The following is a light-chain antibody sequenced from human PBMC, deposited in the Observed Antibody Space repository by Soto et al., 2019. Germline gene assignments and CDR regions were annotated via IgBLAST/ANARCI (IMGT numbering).Light chain of an antibody. J-gene: IGLJ2*01. V-gene: IGLV2-14*01. CDR1: SSDVGAYNY. CDR2: EVS. CDR3: SSSTSSNTVV. Sequence: QSALTQPASVSGSPGQSITISCTGTSSDVGAYNYVSWYQQHPGKAPKLMISEVSKRPSGVSNRFSGSKSGNTASLTISGLQDEDEAHYYCSSSTSSNTVVFGGGTKLTVL.